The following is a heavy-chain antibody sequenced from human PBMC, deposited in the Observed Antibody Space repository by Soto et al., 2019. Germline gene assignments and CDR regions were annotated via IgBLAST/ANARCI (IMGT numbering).Heavy chain of an antibody. Sequence: GGSLRLSCAASGFRFDDYKIHWVRQAPGKGLEWVSLITWDGGNSYYADSVKGRFTISRDGTTDSVSLQMTSLKREDTGLYFCARETLSYGSALDVWGQGTTVTVSS. CDR2: ITWDGGNS. CDR1: GFRFDDYK. J-gene: IGHJ6*02. V-gene: IGHV3-43*01. CDR3: ARETLSYGSALDV. D-gene: IGHD3-16*01.